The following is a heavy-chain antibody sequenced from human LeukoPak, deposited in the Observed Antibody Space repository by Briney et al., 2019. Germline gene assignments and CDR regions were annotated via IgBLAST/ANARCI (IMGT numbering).Heavy chain of an antibody. J-gene: IGHJ4*02. D-gene: IGHD6-19*01. Sequence: PGGSLRLSCAASGFTFSSYAMHWVRQAPGKGLEYVSAISSNGGSTYYANSVKGGFTISRDNSKNTLYLQMGSLRAEDMAVYYCARDTQQWLAGGYFDYWGQGTLVTVSS. CDR1: GFTFSSYA. CDR2: ISSNGGST. V-gene: IGHV3-64*01. CDR3: ARDTQQWLAGGYFDY.